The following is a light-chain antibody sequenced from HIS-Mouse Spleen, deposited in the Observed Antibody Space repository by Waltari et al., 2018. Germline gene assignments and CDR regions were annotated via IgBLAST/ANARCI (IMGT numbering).Light chain of an antibody. CDR1: SSDVGSYNL. CDR3: CSYAGSSTWV. Sequence: QSALTQPASVSGSPGQSITTSCTGTSSDVGSYNLVSWYQQPPGQAPKLMIYEGSKRPSGVSNRFSGSKSGNTASLTISGLQAEDEADYYCCSYAGSSTWVFGGGTKLTVL. J-gene: IGLJ3*02. V-gene: IGLV2-23*01. CDR2: EGS.